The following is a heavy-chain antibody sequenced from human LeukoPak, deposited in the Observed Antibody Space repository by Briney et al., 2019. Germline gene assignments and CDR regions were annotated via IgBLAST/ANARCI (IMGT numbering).Heavy chain of an antibody. V-gene: IGHV4-39*07. CDR3: ARGVAAAGLFDY. CDR2: IYYSGST. D-gene: IGHD6-13*01. Sequence: TTSETLSLTCTVSGGSISSSSYYWGWVRQPPGKGLEWIGSIYYSGSTYYNPSLKSRVTISVDTSKNQFSLKLSSVTAADTAVYYCARGVAAAGLFDYWGQGTLVTVSS. CDR1: GGSISSSSYY. J-gene: IGHJ4*02.